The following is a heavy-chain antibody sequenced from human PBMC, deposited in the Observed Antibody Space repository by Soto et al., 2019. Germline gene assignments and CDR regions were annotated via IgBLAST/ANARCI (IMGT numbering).Heavy chain of an antibody. V-gene: IGHV3-30-3*01. CDR1: GFTFNIYA. J-gene: IGHJ6*02. CDR2: ISFDGTKK. Sequence: LRPSCAASGFTFNIYALHWVRQAPGKGLEWVAVISFDGTKKYYSDSVKGRFTISRDNLKNTLYLQMNNLRVEDAALYFCAREDDYGYRYINYGLDVWGQGTTVTVSS. D-gene: IGHD4-17*01. CDR3: AREDDYGYRYINYGLDV.